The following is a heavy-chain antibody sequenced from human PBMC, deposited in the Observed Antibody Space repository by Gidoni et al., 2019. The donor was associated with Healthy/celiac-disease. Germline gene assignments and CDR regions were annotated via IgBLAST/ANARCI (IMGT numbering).Heavy chain of an antibody. CDR2: IRYDGSNK. J-gene: IGHJ4*02. Sequence: QVQLGESGGGVVQPGGSLRLACAASGCNCSSYGMHWVRQAPGKGLEWLAFIRYDGSNKYYADSVKGRFTISRDNSKNTLYLQMNSLRAEDTAVYYCAKDFHVQLWGKIDYWGQGTLVTVSS. V-gene: IGHV3-30*02. CDR1: GCNCSSYG. D-gene: IGHD5-18*01. CDR3: AKDFHVQLWGKIDY.